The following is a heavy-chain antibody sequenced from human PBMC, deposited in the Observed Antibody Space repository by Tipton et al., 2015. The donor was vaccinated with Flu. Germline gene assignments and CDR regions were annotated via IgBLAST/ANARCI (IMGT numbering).Heavy chain of an antibody. D-gene: IGHD6-13*01. Sequence: AVSGFTFSSYAMHWVRQAPGKGLEWVAVISYDGSNKYYADSVKGRFTISRDNSKNTLYLQMNSLRAEDTAVYYCARAAAGFEYNWFDPWGQGTLVTVSS. CDR1: GFTFSSYA. J-gene: IGHJ5*02. V-gene: IGHV3-30*04. CDR3: ARAAAGFEYNWFDP. CDR2: ISYDGSNK.